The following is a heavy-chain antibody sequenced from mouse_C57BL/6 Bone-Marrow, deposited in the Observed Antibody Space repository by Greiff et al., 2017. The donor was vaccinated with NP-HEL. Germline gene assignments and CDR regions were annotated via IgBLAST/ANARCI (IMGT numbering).Heavy chain of an antibody. CDR3: AGDRGGYWYFDV. CDR2: ITHSGET. J-gene: IGHJ1*03. V-gene: IGHV12-3*01. Sequence: VKLQESGPGLVKPSQSLFLTCSITGFPITSGYYWIWIRQSPGKPLEWMGYITHSGETFYNPSLQSPISITRETSKNQFFLQLNSVTTEDTAMYYCAGDRGGYWYFDVWCTGTTVTVSS. CDR1: GFPITSGYY.